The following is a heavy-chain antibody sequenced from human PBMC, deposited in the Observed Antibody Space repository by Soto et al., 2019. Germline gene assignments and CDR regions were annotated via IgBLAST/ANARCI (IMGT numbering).Heavy chain of an antibody. CDR3: AKVVTPSDGYDSRWGGFDC. CDR2: IHWHSGNT. Sequence: SLSLSCATSGFTLRDHALHWARQAPGKGLEWVAGIHWHSGNTAYADSVKGRFTISGDTAKNSLYLQMNSLRAEDTALYYCAKVVTPSDGYDSRWGGFDCWGQGTLGTVSS. J-gene: IGHJ4*02. V-gene: IGHV3-9*01. D-gene: IGHD3-22*01. CDR1: GFTLRDHA.